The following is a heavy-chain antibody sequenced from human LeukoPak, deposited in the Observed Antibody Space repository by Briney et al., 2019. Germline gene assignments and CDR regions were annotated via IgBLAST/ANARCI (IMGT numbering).Heavy chain of an antibody. D-gene: IGHD3-10*01. Sequence: GGSLRLSCAASGFTFSSYSMNWVRHAPGKGLERVSYFSSSSSTIYYADSVKGRYTISRENAKNSLYLQMNSLRAGDTAVYYCARAYRGYYGSGSYYNDAFDIWGQGTMVTVSS. CDR1: GFTFSSYS. J-gene: IGHJ3*02. CDR2: FSSSSSTI. CDR3: ARAYRGYYGSGSYYNDAFDI. V-gene: IGHV3-48*01.